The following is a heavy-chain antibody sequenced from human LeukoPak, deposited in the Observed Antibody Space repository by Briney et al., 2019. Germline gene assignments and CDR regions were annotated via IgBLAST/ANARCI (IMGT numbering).Heavy chain of an antibody. CDR2: INSDGSST. CDR1: GFTFSTYG. J-gene: IGHJ4*02. D-gene: IGHD1-26*01. CDR3: ARDRRGIDY. V-gene: IGHV3-74*01. Sequence: GRSLRLSCAASGFTFSTYGMHWVRQAPGKGLEWVSRINSDGSSTSYADSVKGRFTISRDNAKNTLYLQMNSLRAEDTAVYYCARDRRGIDYWGQGTLVTVSS.